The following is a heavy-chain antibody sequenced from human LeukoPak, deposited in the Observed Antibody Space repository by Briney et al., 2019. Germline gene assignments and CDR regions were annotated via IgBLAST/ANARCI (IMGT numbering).Heavy chain of an antibody. J-gene: IGHJ1*01. D-gene: IGHD5-12*01. CDR2: INHSGST. CDR3: ARRSRQWLPRGFQH. CDR1: GGSFSGYY. Sequence: SGTLSLTCAVYGGSFSGYYWSWIRQPPGKGLEWIGEINHSGSTNYNPSLKSRVTISVDTSKNQFSLKLSSVTAADTAVYYCARRSRQWLPRGFQHWGQGTLVTVSS. V-gene: IGHV4-34*01.